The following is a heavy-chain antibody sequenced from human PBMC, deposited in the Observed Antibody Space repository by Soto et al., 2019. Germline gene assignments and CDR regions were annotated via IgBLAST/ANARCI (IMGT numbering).Heavy chain of an antibody. V-gene: IGHV3-74*01. Sequence: EVKLVQSGGGLVQPGGSLRLSCAASEFSFNFYWMHWVRQTPGKGLVWVSRINPVGTITYYADSVEGRFIISRDNAATTLYLQINSLSAEDTAIYYCTSDTWGRRDSWGQGTLVTVSS. D-gene: IGHD7-27*01. CDR2: INPVGTIT. CDR3: TSDTWGRRDS. J-gene: IGHJ4*02. CDR1: EFSFNFYW.